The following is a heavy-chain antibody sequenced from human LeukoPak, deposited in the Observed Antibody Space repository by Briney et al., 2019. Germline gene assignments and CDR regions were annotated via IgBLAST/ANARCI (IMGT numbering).Heavy chain of an antibody. CDR2: ISSSSTYI. D-gene: IGHD3-3*01. CDR1: GFTFSSYN. Sequence: GGSLRLSCAASGFTFSSYNTNWVRQAPGKGLEWVSSISSSSTYIYYTDSVRGRFTISRDNAKNSLYLQMNSLRAEDTAVYWCARDYIAYDPLDYWGQGTLVTVSS. J-gene: IGHJ4*02. V-gene: IGHV3-21*01. CDR3: ARDYIAYDPLDY.